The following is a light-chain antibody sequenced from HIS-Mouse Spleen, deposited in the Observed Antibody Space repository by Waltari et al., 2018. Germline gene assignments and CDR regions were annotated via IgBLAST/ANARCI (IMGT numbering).Light chain of an antibody. CDR3: QQYGSSST. Sequence: EIVLTQSPGTLSLSPGERATLSCRASQSVSSSYLAWYQQKPGQAPRLLIYGASSRATGIPDRFSGSGSGTDFTLTISRLELEDFAVYYCQQYGSSSTFGQGTRLEIK. CDR1: QSVSSSY. CDR2: GAS. V-gene: IGKV3-20*01. J-gene: IGKJ5*01.